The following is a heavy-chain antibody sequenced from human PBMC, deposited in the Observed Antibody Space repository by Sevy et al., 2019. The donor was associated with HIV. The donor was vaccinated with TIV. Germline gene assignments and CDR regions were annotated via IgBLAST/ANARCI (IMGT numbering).Heavy chain of an antibody. CDR1: GISISSHW. V-gene: IGHV3-7*01. Sequence: GGSLRLSCVGAGISISSHWMNWVRQSPGKGLEWVANINQDGSEIYHVGSVKGRFTISRDNARNSGYLQMHSLSVEDSGVYYCARAMGVWGQGTTVTVSS. CDR3: ARAMGV. CDR2: INQDGSEI. D-gene: IGHD3-16*01. J-gene: IGHJ6*02.